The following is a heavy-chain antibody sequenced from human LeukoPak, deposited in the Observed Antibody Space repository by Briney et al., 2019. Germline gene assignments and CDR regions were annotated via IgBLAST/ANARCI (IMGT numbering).Heavy chain of an antibody. J-gene: IGHJ4*02. CDR3: ARNRGYYYDSSGYYYGGY. V-gene: IGHV1-69*05. D-gene: IGHD3-22*01. CDR2: IIPIFGTA. Sequence: GASVKVSCKASGGTFSSYAISWARQAPGQGLEWMGGIIPIFGTANYAQKFQGRVTITTDESTSTAYMELSSLRSEDTAVYYCARNRGYYYDSSGYYYGGYWGQGTLVTVSS. CDR1: GGTFSSYA.